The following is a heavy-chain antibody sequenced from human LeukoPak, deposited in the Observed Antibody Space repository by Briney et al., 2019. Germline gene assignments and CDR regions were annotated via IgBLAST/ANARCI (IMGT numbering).Heavy chain of an antibody. J-gene: IGHJ4*02. D-gene: IGHD1-26*01. Sequence: SLRLSCAASGFTFDDYAMHWVRQAPGKGLEWVSGISWNSGRIGYADSVKGRFTISRDNAKNSLYLQMSSLRAEDTALYYCAKDLTTNGGSSIDYWGQGTLVTVSS. CDR2: ISWNSGRI. CDR1: GFTFDDYA. CDR3: AKDLTTNGGSSIDY. V-gene: IGHV3-9*01.